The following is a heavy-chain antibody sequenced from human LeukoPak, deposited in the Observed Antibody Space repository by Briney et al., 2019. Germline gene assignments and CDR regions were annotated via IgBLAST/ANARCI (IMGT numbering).Heavy chain of an antibody. J-gene: IGHJ4*02. CDR1: GYTLTELS. D-gene: IGHD6-19*01. CDR3: ARDSSGWLPFDY. CDR2: FNPEDGET. V-gene: IGHV1-24*01. Sequence: ASVKVSCKVSGYTLTELSMHWVRQAPGKGLEWMGDFNPEDGETIYAQKFQGRVTMTRDTSTSTVYMELSSLRSEDTAVYYCARDSSGWLPFDYWGQGTLVTVS.